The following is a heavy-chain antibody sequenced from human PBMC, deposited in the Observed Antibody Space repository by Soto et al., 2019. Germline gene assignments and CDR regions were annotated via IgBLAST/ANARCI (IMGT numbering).Heavy chain of an antibody. Sequence: QVQLVQSGAEVKKPGASVKVSCKASGYTFTSYGISWVRQAPGQGLERMGWISAYNGNTNYAQKLQGRGTMTTDTSTITAYMELRSLRSADTAVYYCARSMDIAVADYFDYWGQGTLVTVSS. CDR2: ISAYNGNT. J-gene: IGHJ4*02. CDR1: GYTFTSYG. V-gene: IGHV1-18*01. D-gene: IGHD6-19*01. CDR3: ARSMDIAVADYFDY.